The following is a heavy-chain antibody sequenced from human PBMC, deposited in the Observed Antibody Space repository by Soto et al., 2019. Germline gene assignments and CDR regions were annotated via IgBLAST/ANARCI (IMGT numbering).Heavy chain of an antibody. CDR1: GLTFSNYE. D-gene: IGHD5-18*01. J-gene: IGHJ4*02. Sequence: GGSLRLSCAASGLTFSNYEMNWVRQAPGKGLEWVAFVSTGGGTKYYADSVKGRFTISRDNARNSLFLQMNNPGAEDTAVYYCAGGGGYSHSLFDLWGQGSLVTVSS. CDR3: AGGGGYSHSLFDL. V-gene: IGHV3-48*03. CDR2: VSTGGGTK.